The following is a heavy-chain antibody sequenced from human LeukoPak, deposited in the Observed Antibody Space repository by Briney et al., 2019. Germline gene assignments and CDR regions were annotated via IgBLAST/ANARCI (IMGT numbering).Heavy chain of an antibody. D-gene: IGHD3-3*01. V-gene: IGHV1-2*02. CDR3: ARDTIFGVVTWEGYYYYMDV. Sequence: ASVKVSCKASGYTFTGYYMHWVRQAPGQGLEWMGWINPNSGGTNYAQKFQGRVTMTRDTSTSTVYMELSSLRSEDTAVYYCARDTIFGVVTWEGYYYYMDVWGKGTTVTVSS. J-gene: IGHJ6*03. CDR2: INPNSGGT. CDR1: GYTFTGYY.